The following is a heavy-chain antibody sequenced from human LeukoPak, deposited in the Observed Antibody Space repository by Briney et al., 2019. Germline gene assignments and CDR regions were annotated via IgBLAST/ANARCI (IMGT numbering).Heavy chain of an antibody. CDR3: GREGVAGTGLDY. Sequence: PGASVKVSCKASGYTFTSYYMHWVRQAPGQGLEWMGIINPSGGSTSYAQNFQGRVTMTRDTSTSTVYMELSRLKSEDTAVYYCGREGVAGTGLDYWGQGTLVTVSS. CDR2: INPSGGST. V-gene: IGHV1-46*01. D-gene: IGHD6-13*01. J-gene: IGHJ4*01. CDR1: GYTFTSYY.